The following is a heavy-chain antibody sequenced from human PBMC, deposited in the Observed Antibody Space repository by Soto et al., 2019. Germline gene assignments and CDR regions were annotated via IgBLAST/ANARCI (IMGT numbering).Heavy chain of an antibody. CDR1: GFSVSTSGMC. Sequence: ESGPTLVNPTQTLTLTCTFSGFSVSTSGMCVSWIRQPPGKALEWLARIDWDDDKYYSTSLKTRLTISKDTSKNQVVLTMTNMDPVDTATYYCARIRISGYYFDYWGQGTPVTVSS. V-gene: IGHV2-70*11. CDR3: ARIRISGYYFDY. J-gene: IGHJ4*02. CDR2: IDWDDDK. D-gene: IGHD6-13*01.